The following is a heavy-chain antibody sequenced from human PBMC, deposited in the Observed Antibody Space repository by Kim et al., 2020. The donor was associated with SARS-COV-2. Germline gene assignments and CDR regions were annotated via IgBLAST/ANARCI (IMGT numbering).Heavy chain of an antibody. Sequence: GSTNYTPSPKSRVTISVDTSKNQFSLKLSSVTAADTAVYYCARLISWFDPWGQGTLVTVSS. V-gene: IGHV4-59*01. D-gene: IGHD3-3*02. CDR3: ARLISWFDP. J-gene: IGHJ5*02. CDR2: GST.